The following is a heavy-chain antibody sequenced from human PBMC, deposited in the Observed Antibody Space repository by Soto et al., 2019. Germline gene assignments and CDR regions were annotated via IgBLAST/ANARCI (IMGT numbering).Heavy chain of an antibody. CDR3: AKYGLKVDETHTAQIYYL. Sequence: SCAAGGLSLSCYVVCCVLLDQDKGLEWVAVISYDGSNKYYADSVKGRFTISRENSKNTPYLLMNSLRAEDTAVYYCAKYGLKVDETHTAQIYYL. CDR1: GLSLSCYV. J-gene: IGHJ6*03. V-gene: IGHV3-30*18. CDR2: ISYDGSNK. D-gene: IGHD3-10*01.